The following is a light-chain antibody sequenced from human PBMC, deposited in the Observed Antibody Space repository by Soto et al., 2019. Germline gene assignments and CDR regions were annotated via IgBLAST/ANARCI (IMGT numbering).Light chain of an antibody. Sequence: QSVLAQPASVSGSPGQSISISCTGTSRDVGAYNYVSWYQQHPGTAPKLIIYDVSNRPSGVSNRFSGSKSGNTASLTISGLQAEDEADYYCSSYTSSVTRVFGTGTKLTVL. CDR3: SSYTSSVTRV. J-gene: IGLJ1*01. V-gene: IGLV2-14*03. CDR1: SRDVGAYNY. CDR2: DVS.